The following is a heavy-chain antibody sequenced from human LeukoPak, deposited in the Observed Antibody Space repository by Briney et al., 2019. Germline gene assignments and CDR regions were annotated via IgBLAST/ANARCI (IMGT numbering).Heavy chain of an antibody. J-gene: IGHJ4*02. V-gene: IGHV4-59*01. CDR3: ARDGGSPLYYFDY. CDR2: IYYSGST. Sequence: SETLSLTCTVSGGSISSYYWSWIRQPPGKGLEWIGYIYYSGSTNYNPSLKSRVTISVDTSKNQFSLKLSSVTAADAAVYYCARDGGSPLYYFDYWGQGTLVTVSS. CDR1: GGSISSYY. D-gene: IGHD3-16*01.